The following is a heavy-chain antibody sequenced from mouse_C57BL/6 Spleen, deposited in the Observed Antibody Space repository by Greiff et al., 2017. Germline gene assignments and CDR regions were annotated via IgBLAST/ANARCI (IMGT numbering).Heavy chain of an antibody. CDR2: IDPSDSYT. J-gene: IGHJ4*01. CDR1: GYTFTSYW. Sequence: VQLQQPGAELVMPGASVKLSCKASGYTFTSYWMHWVKQRPGQGLEWIGEIDPSDSYTNYNQKFKGKSTLTVDKSSSTAYMQLSSLTSEDSAVYYCARRGGAMGYWGQGTSGTVSS. V-gene: IGHV1-69*01. CDR3: ARRGGAMGY.